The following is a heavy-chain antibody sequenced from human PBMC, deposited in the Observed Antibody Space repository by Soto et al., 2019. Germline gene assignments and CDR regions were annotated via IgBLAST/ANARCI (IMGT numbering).Heavy chain of an antibody. CDR3: ATGYFSGYRAFDY. CDR1: GDTFSFYT. J-gene: IGHJ4*02. CDR2: VNPILSMS. V-gene: IGHV1-69*02. Sequence: QVQLVQSGAELKKPGSSVKVSCKASGDTFSFYTINWVLQAPGLGLEWMGRVNPILSMSNDAQKFQGRVTMTADKSTSTADMELRSLRSEDTAFYYCATGYFSGYRAFDYLGQGALVTVSS. D-gene: IGHD3-22*01.